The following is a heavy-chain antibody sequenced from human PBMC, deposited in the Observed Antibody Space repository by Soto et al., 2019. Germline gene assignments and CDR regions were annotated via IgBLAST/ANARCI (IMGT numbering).Heavy chain of an antibody. CDR2: IKSKTDGGTT. CDR1: GFTFSNAW. J-gene: IGHJ4*02. V-gene: IGHV3-15*01. CDR3: ARGGAARRPLDY. Sequence: EVQLVESGGGLVKPGGSLRLSCAASGFTFSNAWMSWVRQAPGKGLEWVGRIKSKTDGGTTDYAAPVKGRFTISRDDSKNTLYLQMNSLRAEDTAVYYCARGGAARRPLDYWGQGTLVTVSS. D-gene: IGHD6-6*01.